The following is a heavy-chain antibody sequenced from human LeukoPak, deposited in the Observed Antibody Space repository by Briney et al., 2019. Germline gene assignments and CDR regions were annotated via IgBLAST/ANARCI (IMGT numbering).Heavy chain of an antibody. D-gene: IGHD3-9*01. CDR1: GFTFSSYW. Sequence: GGSLRLSCAASGFTFSSYWMHWVRQAPGKGLVWVSRINSDGSSTSYADSVKGRFTISRDNAKNTLYLQMNSLRAEDTAVCYCARAPGYFDWLLEEYFDYWGQGTLVTVSS. CDR3: ARAPGYFDWLLEEYFDY. CDR2: INSDGSST. J-gene: IGHJ4*02. V-gene: IGHV3-74*01.